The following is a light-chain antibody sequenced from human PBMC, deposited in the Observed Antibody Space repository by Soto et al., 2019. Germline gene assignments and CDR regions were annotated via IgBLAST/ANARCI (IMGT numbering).Light chain of an antibody. CDR1: SSDVGGYNY. Sequence: QSVLTQPASVSESPGQSITISCTGTSSDVGGYNYVSWYQQHPGKAPKLMIYEVSNRPSGVSNRFSGSKSGNTASLTISGLQAEDEADYYCSSYTGSSTPYVFGTGTKVTVL. CDR2: EVS. CDR3: SSYTGSSTPYV. J-gene: IGLJ1*01. V-gene: IGLV2-14*01.